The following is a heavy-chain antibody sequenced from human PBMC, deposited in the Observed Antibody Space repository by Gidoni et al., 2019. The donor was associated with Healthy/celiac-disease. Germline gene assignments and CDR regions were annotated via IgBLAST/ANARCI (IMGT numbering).Heavy chain of an antibody. CDR2: IKSKTDGGTT. CDR3: TTGPDYIWGSYRTPLDY. CDR1: GFTFSIAW. V-gene: IGHV3-15*01. D-gene: IGHD3-16*02. J-gene: IGHJ4*02. Sequence: EVQLVESGGGLVKLGVSLRLSCAASGFTFSIAWIRWVRQAPGKGLEWVGRIKSKTDGGTTDYAAPVKGRFTISRDDSKNTLYLQMNSLKTEDTAVYYCTTGPDYIWGSYRTPLDYWGQGTLVTVSS.